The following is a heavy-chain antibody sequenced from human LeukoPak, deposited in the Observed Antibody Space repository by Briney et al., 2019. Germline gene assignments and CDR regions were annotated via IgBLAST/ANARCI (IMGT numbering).Heavy chain of an antibody. CDR2: ISSSSSTI. D-gene: IGHD2-8*01. Sequence: GGSLRLSCAASGFTFSSYSMNWVRQAPGKGLEWVSYISSSSSTIYYADSVKGRFTISRDNAKNSLYLRMNSLRAEDTAVYYCARHLYYGTKRGPDETTGYWGQGTLVTVSS. J-gene: IGHJ4*02. CDR1: GFTFSSYS. V-gene: IGHV3-48*01. CDR3: ARHLYYGTKRGPDETTGY.